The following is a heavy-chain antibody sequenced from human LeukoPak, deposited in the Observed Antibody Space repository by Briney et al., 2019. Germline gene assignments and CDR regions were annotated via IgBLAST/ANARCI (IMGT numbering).Heavy chain of an antibody. CDR2: INHSGST. V-gene: IGHV4-34*01. Sequence: SGTLSLTCAVYGGSFSGYYWSWIRQPPGKGLEWIGEINHSGSTNYNPSLKSRVTISVDTSKNQFSLKLSSVTAADTAVYYCARCYYDSSGYDYYYYVDVWGKGTTVTVSS. J-gene: IGHJ6*03. CDR1: GGSFSGYY. CDR3: ARCYYDSSGYDYYYYVDV. D-gene: IGHD3-22*01.